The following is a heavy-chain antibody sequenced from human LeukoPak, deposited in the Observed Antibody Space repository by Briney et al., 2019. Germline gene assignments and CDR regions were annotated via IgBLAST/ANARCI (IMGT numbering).Heavy chain of an antibody. D-gene: IGHD5-12*01. CDR1: GFNFSSYW. CDR2: IKKDGSEK. Sequence: GGSLRLSCAASGFNFSSYWMSWVRQAPGKGLEWVANIKKDGSEKYHVDSVKGRFTISRDNVKNSLYLQMNSLRAEDTAVYYCARGYSGYVNWGQGTLVTVSS. CDR3: ARGYSGYVN. V-gene: IGHV3-7*05. J-gene: IGHJ4*02.